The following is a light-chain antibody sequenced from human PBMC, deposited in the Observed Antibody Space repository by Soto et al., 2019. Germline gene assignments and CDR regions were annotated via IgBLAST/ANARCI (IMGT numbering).Light chain of an antibody. V-gene: IGLV1-40*01. CDR3: QSYDSSLRSVV. Sequence: QLVLTQPPSVSGAPGQTVTISCTGSSSNIGAGYDVHWYENIPGTAPKLLIYQNNNRPSGVPDRFSGSKSGTSASLAITGLQAEDEADYYCQSYDSSLRSVVFGGGTKVTVL. CDR1: SSNIGAGYD. J-gene: IGLJ2*01. CDR2: QNN.